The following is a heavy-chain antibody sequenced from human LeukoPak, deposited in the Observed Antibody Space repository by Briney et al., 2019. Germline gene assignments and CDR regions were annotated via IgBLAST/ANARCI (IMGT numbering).Heavy chain of an antibody. CDR1: GFTFSDYY. Sequence: PGGSLRLSCAASGFTFSDYYMSWIRQAPGKGLEWVSYISSSGSTIYYADSVKGRFTISRDNSKNTLYLQMNSLRADDTAVYYCAKDRRAAVVPFDYWGQGTLVTVPS. D-gene: IGHD6-13*01. CDR2: ISSSGSTI. J-gene: IGHJ4*02. V-gene: IGHV3-11*04. CDR3: AKDRRAAVVPFDY.